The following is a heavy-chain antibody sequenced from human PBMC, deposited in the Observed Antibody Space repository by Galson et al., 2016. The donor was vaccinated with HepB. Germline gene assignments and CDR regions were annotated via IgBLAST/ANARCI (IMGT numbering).Heavy chain of an antibody. CDR1: GFTFSSYG. CDR3: ATDYYDSSGYGTFDF. V-gene: IGHV3-30*03. CDR2: ISYDGSNQ. Sequence: SLRLSCAASGFTFSSYGMHWVRQAPGKGLEWVSVISYDGSNQYYADSVKGRFTISRDNSKNMLYLQMNSLRVEDTAVYYCATDYYDSSGYGTFDFWGQGTLVTVSS. J-gene: IGHJ4*02. D-gene: IGHD3-22*01.